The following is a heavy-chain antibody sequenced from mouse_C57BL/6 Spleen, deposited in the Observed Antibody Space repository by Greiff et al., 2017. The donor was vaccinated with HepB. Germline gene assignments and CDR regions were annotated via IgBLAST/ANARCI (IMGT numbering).Heavy chain of an antibody. J-gene: IGHJ2*01. CDR1: GFTFNTYA. D-gene: IGHD2-1*01. CDR3: VRGSPGNPYYFDY. Sequence: EVMLVESGGGLVQPKGSLKLSCAASGFTFNTYAMHWVRQAPGKGLEWVARRRSKSSNYATYYADSVNDRFTISRDDSHSMLYLQMNNLETEDTAMYYCVRGSPGNPYYFDYWGQGTTLTVSS. V-gene: IGHV10-3*01. CDR2: RRSKSSNYAT.